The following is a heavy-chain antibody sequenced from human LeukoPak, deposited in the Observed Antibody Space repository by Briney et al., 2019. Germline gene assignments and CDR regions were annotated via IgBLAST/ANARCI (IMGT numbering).Heavy chain of an antibody. CDR1: GFTFSTYS. D-gene: IGHD1-26*01. CDR3: ARAYSERYGLGYYYMDV. V-gene: IGHV3-21*01. Sequence: GGSLRLSCAASGFTFSTYSMNWVRQAPGKGLEWVSSISSSSSYIYYADSVRGRFTISRDNAKKSVYLQMNSLRAEDTAVYYCARAYSERYGLGYYYMDVWGKGTTVTISS. J-gene: IGHJ6*03. CDR2: ISSSSSYI.